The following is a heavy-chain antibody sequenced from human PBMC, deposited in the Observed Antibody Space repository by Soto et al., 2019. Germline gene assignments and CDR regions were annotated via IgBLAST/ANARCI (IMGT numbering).Heavy chain of an antibody. D-gene: IGHD5-12*01. CDR3: ARAKDIVATITIDY. CDR1: GGSFSGYY. J-gene: IGHJ4*02. CDR2: INHSGST. Sequence: SETLSLTCAVYGGSFSGYYWSWIRQPPGKGLEWIGEINHSGSTNYNPSLKSRVTISVDTSKNQFSLKLSSVTAADTAVYYCARAKDIVATITIDYWGQGTLVTVSS. V-gene: IGHV4-34*01.